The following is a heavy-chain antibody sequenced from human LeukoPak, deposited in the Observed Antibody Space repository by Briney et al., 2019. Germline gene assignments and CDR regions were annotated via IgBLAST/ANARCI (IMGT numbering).Heavy chain of an antibody. CDR1: GFTFSRYS. CDR2: ISIGNTYI. CDR3: LRGDRRDY. V-gene: IGHV3-21*06. Sequence: GGSLRLSCAASGFTFSRYSMNWVRQAPGKGLEWVSSISIGNTYIYYADSVKGRFTISRDNAKDSLYLQMNSLRVEDTAVYYCLRGDRRDYWGQGTLVTVSS. J-gene: IGHJ4*02.